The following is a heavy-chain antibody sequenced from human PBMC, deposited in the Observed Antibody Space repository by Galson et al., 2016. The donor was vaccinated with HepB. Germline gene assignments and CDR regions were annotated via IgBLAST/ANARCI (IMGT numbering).Heavy chain of an antibody. J-gene: IGHJ5*01. Sequence: SLRLSCAASGFTFSSYAMTWVRQAPGKGLEWVSGISDSAGSTYFADSVEGRFTISRDNSKNTLNLQMNSLRAEGTAVYYCAKVATPNRNYENWFDSWGQGTLVTVSS. CDR2: ISDSAGST. D-gene: IGHD4-11*01. V-gene: IGHV3-23*01. CDR3: AKVATPNRNYENWFDS. CDR1: GFTFSSYA.